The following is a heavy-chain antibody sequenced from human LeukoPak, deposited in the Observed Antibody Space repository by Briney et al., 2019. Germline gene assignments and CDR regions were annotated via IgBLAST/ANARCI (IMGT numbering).Heavy chain of an antibody. V-gene: IGHV1-18*01. CDR3: ARDLEDDAFDI. Sequence: EWMGWISAYNGNTNYAQKLQGRVTMTTDTSTSTAYMELRSLRSDDTAVYYCARDLEDDAFDIWGQGTMVTVSS. D-gene: IGHD3-3*01. CDR2: ISAYNGNT. J-gene: IGHJ3*02.